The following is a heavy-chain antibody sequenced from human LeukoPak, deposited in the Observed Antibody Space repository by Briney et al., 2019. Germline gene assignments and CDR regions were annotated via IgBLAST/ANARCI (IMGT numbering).Heavy chain of an antibody. CDR3: AELGITMIGGV. J-gene: IGHJ6*04. CDR1: GFTFDDYG. CDR2: IHWNSGST. D-gene: IGHD3-10*02. V-gene: IGHV3-20*04. Sequence: HPGGSLRLSCVASGFTFDDYGISWVRQAPGKGLEWVSRIHWNSGSTRYVDSVKGRFTISRDNAKNSLYLQMNSLRAEDTAVYYCAELGITMIGGVWGKGTTVTISS.